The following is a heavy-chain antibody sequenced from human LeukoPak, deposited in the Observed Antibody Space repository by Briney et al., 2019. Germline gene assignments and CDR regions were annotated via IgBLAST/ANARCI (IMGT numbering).Heavy chain of an antibody. J-gene: IGHJ5*02. V-gene: IGHV3-7*01. Sequence: PGGSLGLSCAASGFTFSSYWMSWVRQAPGKGLEWVANIKQDGSEKYYVDSVKGRFTISRDNAKNSLYLQMNSLRAEDTAVYYCARESYYAAFDPWGQGTLVTVSS. CDR3: ARESYYAAFDP. CDR1: GFTFSSYW. D-gene: IGHD3-10*01. CDR2: IKQDGSEK.